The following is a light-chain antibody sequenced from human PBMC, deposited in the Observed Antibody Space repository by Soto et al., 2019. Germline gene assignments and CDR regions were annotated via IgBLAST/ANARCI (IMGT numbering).Light chain of an antibody. CDR2: DAS. Sequence: DIQMTQSPSSLSPSVGDRVTITCQASQDIRNYLNWYQQKPGKAPQLLIYDASNLETGVPSRFSGSGSGTDFTFTISSLQPEDIATYYCQQYDHLPLTFGGGTKVEIK. J-gene: IGKJ4*01. V-gene: IGKV1-33*01. CDR3: QQYDHLPLT. CDR1: QDIRNY.